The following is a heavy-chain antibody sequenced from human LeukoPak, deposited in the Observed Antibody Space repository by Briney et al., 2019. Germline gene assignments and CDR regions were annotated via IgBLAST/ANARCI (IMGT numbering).Heavy chain of an antibody. Sequence: SETLSLTCTVSGGSISNYYWSWIRQPPGKGLEWIGDIHHSESTNYNPSLKSRVTISVDTSKNQFSLKLSSVTAADTAVYYCARLSAVAGTFDYWGQGTLVTVSS. CDR1: GGSISNYY. D-gene: IGHD6-19*01. V-gene: IGHV4-59*08. CDR2: IHHSEST. CDR3: ARLSAVAGTFDY. J-gene: IGHJ4*02.